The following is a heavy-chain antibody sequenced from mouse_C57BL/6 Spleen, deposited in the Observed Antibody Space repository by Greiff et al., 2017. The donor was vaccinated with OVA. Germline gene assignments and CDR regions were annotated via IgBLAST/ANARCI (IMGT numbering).Heavy chain of an antibody. CDR3: ASAIYYGSSYHYFDY. J-gene: IGHJ2*01. V-gene: IGHV1-85*01. D-gene: IGHD1-1*01. CDR2: IYPRDGST. Sequence: VQLQQSGPELVKPGASVKLSCKASGYTFTSYDINWVKQRPGQGLEWIGWIYPRDGSTKYNEKFKGKATLTVDTSSSTAYMELHSLTSEDSAVYFCASAIYYGSSYHYFDYWGQGTTLTVSS. CDR1: GYTFTSYD.